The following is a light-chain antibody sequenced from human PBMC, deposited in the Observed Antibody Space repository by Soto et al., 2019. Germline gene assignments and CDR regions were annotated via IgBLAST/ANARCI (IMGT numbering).Light chain of an antibody. CDR3: SSSAGSRVV. Sequence: QSVLTQPPSASGSPGQSVTISCTGTSSDIGGYNYVSWYQQHPGKAPKLMIYEVSKRPSGVPDRFSGSKSGNTASLTVSGLQAEDEADYYCSSSAGSRVVFGGGTKVTVL. J-gene: IGLJ2*01. V-gene: IGLV2-8*01. CDR2: EVS. CDR1: SSDIGGYNY.